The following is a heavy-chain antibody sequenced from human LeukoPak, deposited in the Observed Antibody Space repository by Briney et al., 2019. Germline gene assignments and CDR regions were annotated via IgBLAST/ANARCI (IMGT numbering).Heavy chain of an antibody. V-gene: IGHV4-34*01. D-gene: IGHD2-2*01. J-gene: IGHJ4*02. CDR3: ARTGTSCYDY. Sequence: SETLSLTCAVYGGSFGGYYWSWIRQPPGKGLEWIGEINHSGSTNYNPSLKSRVTISVDTSKNQFSLKLSSVTAADTAVYYCARTGTSCYDYWGQGTLVTVSS. CDR1: GGSFGGYY. CDR2: INHSGST.